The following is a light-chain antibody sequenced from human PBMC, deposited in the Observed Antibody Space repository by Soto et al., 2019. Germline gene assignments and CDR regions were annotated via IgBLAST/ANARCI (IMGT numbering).Light chain of an antibody. CDR3: QQYNNWPQT. V-gene: IGKV3-15*01. J-gene: IGKJ1*01. CDR2: DAS. CDR1: QSVSST. Sequence: EIVMTQSPATLSVSPGERATLSCRVSQSVSSTLAWYQQKPGQAPRLLIYDASTRATGIPARFSGSGSGTGFTLTISSLQSEDFAVYYCQQYNNWPQTFGLGTKVDIK.